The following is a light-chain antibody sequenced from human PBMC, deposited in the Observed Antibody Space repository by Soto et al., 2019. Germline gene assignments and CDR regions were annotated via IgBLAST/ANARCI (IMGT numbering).Light chain of an antibody. V-gene: IGKV1-39*01. CDR2: YAS. CDR1: QDIRFF. Sequence: SGSLGDRVIITCRTSQDIRFFLNWYRQKPGEAPELLIYYASTLQSGVSSRFNGSGSGTEFTLSMSSLQPEDSAIYYCQESYIAPYTFGQGTKL. CDR3: QESYIAPYT. J-gene: IGKJ2*01.